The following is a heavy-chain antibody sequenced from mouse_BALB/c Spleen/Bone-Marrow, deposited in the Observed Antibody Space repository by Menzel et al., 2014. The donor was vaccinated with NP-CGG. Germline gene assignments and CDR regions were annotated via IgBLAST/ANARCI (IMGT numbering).Heavy chain of an antibody. CDR1: GFTFSNYG. CDR2: INSDGGST. D-gene: IGHD2-1*01. CDR3: VRGNYGNYVDYFDF. Sequence: EVKLVESGGGLVQPGGSLKLPCAASGFTFSNYGMSWVRQTPDKRLELVATINSDGGSTYYPDSVKGRFTIYRDTAKNTLYLQMSSLKSEETAMYYCVRGNYGNYVDYFDFWGQGTTLTVSS. J-gene: IGHJ2*01. V-gene: IGHV5-6-3*01.